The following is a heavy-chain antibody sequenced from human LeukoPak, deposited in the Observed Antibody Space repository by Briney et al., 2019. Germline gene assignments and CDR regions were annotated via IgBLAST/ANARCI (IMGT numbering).Heavy chain of an antibody. CDR3: ARDPKGLLWFGELLPSYYFDY. Sequence: GGSVRLSCAASGFTFSSYWMSWVRQAPGKGLEWVANIKKDGSEKYYVDSVKGRFTISRDNAKNSLYLQMNSLRAEDTAVYYCARDPKGLLWFGELLPSYYFDYWGQGTLVTVSS. J-gene: IGHJ4*02. CDR2: IKKDGSEK. D-gene: IGHD3-10*01. CDR1: GFTFSSYW. V-gene: IGHV3-7*01.